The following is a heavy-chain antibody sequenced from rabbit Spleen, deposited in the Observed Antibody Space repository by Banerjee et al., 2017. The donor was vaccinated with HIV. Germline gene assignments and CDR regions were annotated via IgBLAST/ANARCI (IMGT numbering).Heavy chain of an antibody. V-gene: IGHV1S47*01. J-gene: IGHJ4*01. CDR2: IEPIFGNT. CDR1: GFDFNNYG. D-gene: IGHD8-1*01. Sequence: QEQLVESGGGLVQPGGSLKLSCKASGFDFNNYGVTWVRQAPGKGLEWIGYIEPIFGNTYYANWVNGRFTISSHNAQNTLYLQLTSLTAADTATYFCARDGAGGSYFALWGPGTLVTVS. CDR3: ARDGAGGSYFAL.